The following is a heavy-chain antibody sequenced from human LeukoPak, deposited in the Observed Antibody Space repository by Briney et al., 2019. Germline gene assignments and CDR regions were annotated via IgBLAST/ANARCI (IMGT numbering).Heavy chain of an antibody. CDR1: GFTFTNAW. Sequence: GGSPRLSCAASGFTFTNAWMNWVRQAPGKGLEWVGRIASKADGGTTDYAAPVKGRFTISRDDSKNTLFLQMNSLKTEDTAVYYCTTGIRGDCGQGTLVTVSS. V-gene: IGHV3-15*04. CDR2: IASKADGGTT. J-gene: IGHJ4*02. CDR3: TTGIRGD.